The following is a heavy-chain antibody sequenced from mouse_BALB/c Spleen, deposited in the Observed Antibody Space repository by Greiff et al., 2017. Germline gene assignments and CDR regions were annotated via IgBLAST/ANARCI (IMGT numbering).Heavy chain of an antibody. J-gene: IGHJ2*01. D-gene: IGHD4-1*01. CDR1: GYSFTSYW. V-gene: IGHV1-5*01. CDR2: IYPRNSDT. CDR3: TRSVANWDVYFDY. Sequence: VQLQQSGTVLARPGASVKMSCKASGYSFTSYWMHWVKQRPGQGLEWIGAIYPRNSDTSYNQKFRGKAKLTAVTSASTAYMELSSLTNEDSAVYYCTRSVANWDVYFDYWGQGTTLTVSS.